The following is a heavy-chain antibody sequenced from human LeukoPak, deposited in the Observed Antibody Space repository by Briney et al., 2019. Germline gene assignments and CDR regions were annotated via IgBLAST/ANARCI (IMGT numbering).Heavy chain of an antibody. CDR2: ISGSGGST. V-gene: IGHV3-23*01. Sequence: GGSLRLSCAASGFTFSSYAMSWVRQAPGKGLEWVSAISGSGGSTYYADSVKGRFTISRDNSKNTLYLQLNSLRVEDTAVYYCVKGAMVYAMNYFEYWGQGTLVTVSP. CDR1: GFTFSSYA. D-gene: IGHD2-8*01. J-gene: IGHJ4*02. CDR3: VKGAMVYAMNYFEY.